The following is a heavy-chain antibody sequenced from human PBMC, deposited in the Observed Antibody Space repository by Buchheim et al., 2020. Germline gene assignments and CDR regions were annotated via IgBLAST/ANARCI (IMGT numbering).Heavy chain of an antibody. Sequence: EVQLVESGGGLVQPGGSLRLSCAASGFTFSSYEMNWVRQAPGKGLEWVSYISNSGSTIYYADSVKGRVTISRDHAKNSLYLPMNSLRAEDTAVYYCAREYYDSIQGFDYWGQGTL. V-gene: IGHV3-48*03. J-gene: IGHJ4*02. D-gene: IGHD3-22*01. CDR1: GFTFSSYE. CDR3: AREYYDSIQGFDY. CDR2: ISNSGSTI.